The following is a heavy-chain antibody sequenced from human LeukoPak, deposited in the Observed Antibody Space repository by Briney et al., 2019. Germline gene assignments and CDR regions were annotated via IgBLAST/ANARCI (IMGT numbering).Heavy chain of an antibody. J-gene: IGHJ6*02. CDR2: IYYNGNT. CDR3: ARGRSNYYGMDV. V-gene: IGHV4-59*01. Sequence: GSLRLSCAASGFTFSSYAMSWIRRPPGKGLEWIGYIYYNGNTHYSPSLKSRVTMSVDTSKNLFSLKVSSVTAADTAVYYCARGRSNYYGMDVWGQGTTVTVSS. CDR1: GFTFSSYA. D-gene: IGHD1-26*01.